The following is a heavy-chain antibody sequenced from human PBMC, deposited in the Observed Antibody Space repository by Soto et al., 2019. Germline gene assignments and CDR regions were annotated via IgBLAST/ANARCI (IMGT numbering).Heavy chain of an antibody. Sequence: QVQLVQSGAEVKKPGSSVKVSCKASGGTFSSYAISWVRQAPGQGLEWIGGVIPIFGTANYAQKFQGRGTITPDESTSTAYMELRSLRSEDTAVYYCARDRSAIVVVVEATPGDYYCYGMDVWGQGTTVTVSS. D-gene: IGHD2-15*01. CDR3: ARDRSAIVVVVEATPGDYYCYGMDV. V-gene: IGHV1-69*01. J-gene: IGHJ6*02. CDR1: GGTFSSYA. CDR2: VIPIFGTA.